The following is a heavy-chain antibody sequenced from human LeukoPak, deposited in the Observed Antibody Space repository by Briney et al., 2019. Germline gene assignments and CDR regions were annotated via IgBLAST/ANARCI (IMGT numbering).Heavy chain of an antibody. CDR1: GGSISSYY. V-gene: IGHV4-4*07. CDR2: IYTSGST. CDR3: ARVCSSSSCYGLLDY. D-gene: IGHD2-2*01. Sequence: PSETLSLTCTVSGGSISSYYWSWIRQPAGKGLEWIGRIYTSGSTNYNPSLKSRVTMSVDTSKNQFSLKLSSVTAADTAEYYCARVCSSSSCYGLLDYWGQGTLVTVSS. J-gene: IGHJ4*02.